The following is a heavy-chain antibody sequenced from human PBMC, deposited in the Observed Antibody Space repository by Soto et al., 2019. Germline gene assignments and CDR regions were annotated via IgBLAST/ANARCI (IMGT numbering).Heavy chain of an antibody. CDR2: ISSNGGST. D-gene: IGHD3-16*02. Sequence: GGSLRLSCSASGFTFSSYAMHWVRQAPGKGLEYVSAISSNGGSTYYADSVKGRFTISRDNSKNTLYLQMSSLRAEDTAVYYCVKDYDYDYVWGSYRPPRYYYYYGMDVWGQGTTVTVSS. CDR1: GFTFSSYA. J-gene: IGHJ6*02. V-gene: IGHV3-64D*06. CDR3: VKDYDYDYVWGSYRPPRYYYYYGMDV.